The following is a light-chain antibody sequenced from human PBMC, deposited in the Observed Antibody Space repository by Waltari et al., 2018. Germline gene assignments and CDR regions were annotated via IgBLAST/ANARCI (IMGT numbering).Light chain of an antibody. Sequence: EYVLTQSPGTLSLSPGERATLPCRSSQSAASNYLAWYQQKPGQAPRLLIYVASNRATGIPDRFSGSGSGKDFTLTISRLEPEDFAVYYCQQYGDSPLYTFGRGTKLEIK. CDR1: QSAASNY. J-gene: IGKJ2*01. CDR2: VAS. CDR3: QQYGDSPLYT. V-gene: IGKV3-20*01.